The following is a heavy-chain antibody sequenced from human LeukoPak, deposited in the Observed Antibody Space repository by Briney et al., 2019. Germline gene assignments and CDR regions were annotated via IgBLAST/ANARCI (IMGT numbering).Heavy chain of an antibody. D-gene: IGHD3-3*01. CDR1: GGSFSGYY. CDR3: ARGKYDFWSGYYTHGRTYYFDY. CDR2: INHSGST. Sequence: PSETLSLTCAVYGGSFSGYYWSWIRQPPGKGLEWIGEINHSGSTNYNPSLKSRVTISVDTSKNQFSLKLSSVTAADTAVYYCARGKYDFWSGYYTHGRTYYFDYWGQGTLVTVSS. V-gene: IGHV4-34*01. J-gene: IGHJ4*02.